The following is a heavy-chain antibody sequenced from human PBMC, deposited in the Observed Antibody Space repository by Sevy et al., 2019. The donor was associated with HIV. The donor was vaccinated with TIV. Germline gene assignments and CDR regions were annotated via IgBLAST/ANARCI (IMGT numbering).Heavy chain of an antibody. D-gene: IGHD6-6*01. J-gene: IGHJ6*02. Sequence: GGSLRLSCAASGFTFSSYGMHWVRQAPGKGLEWVAVIWYDGSNKYYADSVKGRFTISRDNSKNTLYLQMNSLRAEDTAVYYCARENSSSSPTYCYYYGMDVWGQGTTVTVSS. CDR2: IWYDGSNK. V-gene: IGHV3-33*01. CDR1: GFTFSSYG. CDR3: ARENSSSSPTYCYYYGMDV.